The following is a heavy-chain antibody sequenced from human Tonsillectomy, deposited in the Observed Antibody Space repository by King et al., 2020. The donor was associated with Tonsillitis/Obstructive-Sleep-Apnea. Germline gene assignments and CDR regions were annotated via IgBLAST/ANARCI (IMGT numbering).Heavy chain of an antibody. V-gene: IGHV5-51*01. J-gene: IGHJ6*03. CDR1: GYRFTSYW. CDR3: ERHWQRIAAAGEGYYYYMDV. Sequence: QLVQSGAEVKKPGESLKISCEGSGYRFTSYWIGWVRQMPGKGLQWMGVIYPGDSDTRYSPSFQGQVTISADKSISTAYLQWSSLKAADTAMYYCERHWQRIAAAGEGYYYYMDVWGKGTTVTVSS. D-gene: IGHD6-13*01. CDR2: IYPGDSDT.